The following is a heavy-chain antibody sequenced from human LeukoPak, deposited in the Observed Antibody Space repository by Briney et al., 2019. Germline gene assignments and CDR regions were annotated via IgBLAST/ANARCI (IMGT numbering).Heavy chain of an antibody. CDR1: EFTFSSYW. CDR3: ARDRGVFSGSYPLYSFDY. CDR2: IKQDGSEK. D-gene: IGHD1-26*01. V-gene: IGHV3-7*01. J-gene: IGHJ4*02. Sequence: GGSLRLSCTASEFTFSSYWMSWVRQAPGKGLEWVANIKQDGSEKDYVDSVKGRFTISRDNAKNSLYLQMNNLRAEDTAVYYCARDRGVFSGSYPLYSFDYWGQGTLVTVSS.